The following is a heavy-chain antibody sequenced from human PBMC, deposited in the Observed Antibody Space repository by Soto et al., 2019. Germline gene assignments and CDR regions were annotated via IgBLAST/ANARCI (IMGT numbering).Heavy chain of an antibody. D-gene: IGHD3-22*01. CDR3: AKDPTTMIVVGNFDY. CDR2: ISSSGDST. Sequence: EVQLSESGGGLVQPGGSLRLSCAASGFTLNTFAMHWVRQAPGKCLEWVSAISSSGDSTYYADSVKGRFTISRHNSKNTLYLQMNSVRAEDTAVYYWAKDPTTMIVVGNFDYWGQGTLVTVSS. J-gene: IGHJ4*02. V-gene: IGHV3-23*01. CDR1: GFTLNTFA.